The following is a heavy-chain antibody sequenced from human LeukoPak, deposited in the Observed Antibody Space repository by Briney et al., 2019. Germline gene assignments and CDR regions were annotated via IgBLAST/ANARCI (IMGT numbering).Heavy chain of an antibody. CDR1: GASIISGNYF. J-gene: IGHJ4*02. CDR3: ARQYEF. CDR2: WHHSGIT. V-gene: IGHV4-39*01. Sequence: SETLFLTCTVSGASIISGNYFWGWVRQPPGKRLEWIGSWHHSGITDYNPSLKSRVTIVADTSKNQFSPKLASVAAADSAVYFCARQYEFWGQGTLVTVSS. D-gene: IGHD3-10*01.